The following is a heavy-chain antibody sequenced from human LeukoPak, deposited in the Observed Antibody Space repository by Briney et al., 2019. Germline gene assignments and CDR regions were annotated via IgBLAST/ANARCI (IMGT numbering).Heavy chain of an antibody. CDR2: IYSGDST. J-gene: IGHJ4*02. CDR1: GFTVSSSY. Sequence: GGSLRLSCAASGFTVSSSYMYWVRQAPGKGLEWVSLIYSGDSTYYADSVRGRFTISRDNSKNTLYLQMDSLRAEDTAVYYCARGSVAAAGSLDYWGQGTLVTVSS. D-gene: IGHD6-13*01. CDR3: ARGSVAAAGSLDY. V-gene: IGHV3-53*01.